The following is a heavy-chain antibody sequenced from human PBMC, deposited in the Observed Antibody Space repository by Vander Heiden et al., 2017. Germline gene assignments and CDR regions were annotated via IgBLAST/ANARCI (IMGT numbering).Heavy chain of an antibody. Sequence: QVQLVQSGAAVKKPGASVKVSCKTSGYIFTDKYIHWVRQAPGQGLEWMGWIDPNSGGTNYAQKFQGRVTMTRDTSISTVYMELSRLRSDDTAVYYCARAYINWLDPWGQGTLVTVSS. CDR1: GYIFTDKY. V-gene: IGHV1-2*02. CDR2: IDPNSGGT. J-gene: IGHJ5*02. CDR3: ARAYINWLDP. D-gene: IGHD4-4*01.